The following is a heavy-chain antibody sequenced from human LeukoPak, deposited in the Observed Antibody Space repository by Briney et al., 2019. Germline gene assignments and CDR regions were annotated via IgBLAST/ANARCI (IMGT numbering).Heavy chain of an antibody. CDR1: GFTVSSNY. Sequence: GGSLRLSCAASGFTVSSNYMSWVRQAPGKGLEWVSGIYSGGSTYYAAAVKGRFTISRDNSKNTLYLQMNSLRAEDTAVYYCARDQAFDIWGQGTMVTVSS. CDR3: ARDQAFDI. J-gene: IGHJ3*02. V-gene: IGHV3-66*01. CDR2: IYSGGST.